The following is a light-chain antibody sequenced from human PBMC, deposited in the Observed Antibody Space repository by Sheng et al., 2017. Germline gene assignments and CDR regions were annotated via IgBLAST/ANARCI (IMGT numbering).Light chain of an antibody. CDR2: GAS. V-gene: IGKV3-15*01. J-gene: IGKJ2*01. CDR3: QQYNDWPMYT. CDR1: QSIGTD. Sequence: ETVMTQSPDTLSVSPGEGATLTCRASQSIGTDLAWYQQRPGRAPKLLIYGASTRGTGIPARFSGSGSGTEFTLTISSLQSEDFAVYYCQQYNDWPMYTFGTGDRSWRSN.